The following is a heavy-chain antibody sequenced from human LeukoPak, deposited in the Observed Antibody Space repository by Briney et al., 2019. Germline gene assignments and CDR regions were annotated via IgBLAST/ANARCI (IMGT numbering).Heavy chain of an antibody. CDR1: GYTFTSYG. V-gene: IGHV1-18*01. D-gene: IGHD3-9*01. Sequence: ASVKVSSKASGYTFTSYGTSWVRQAPGQGLEWMGWISGYNDNTDYAQKLQGRVTMTTDTSTSTAYMELRSLRSDDTAVYYCARAPYDILTGYYASYYYYGMDVWGQGTTVTVSS. CDR3: ARAPYDILTGYYASYYYYGMDV. J-gene: IGHJ6*02. CDR2: ISGYNDNT.